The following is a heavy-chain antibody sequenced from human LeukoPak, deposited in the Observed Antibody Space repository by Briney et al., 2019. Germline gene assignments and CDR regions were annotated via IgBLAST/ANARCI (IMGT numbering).Heavy chain of an antibody. J-gene: IGHJ5*02. CDR2: IYYSGST. Sequence: SETLFLTCTVSGGSISGSSYYWGWIRQPPGKGLEWIGSIYYSGSTYYNPSLKSRVTISADTSKNQFSLKLSSVTAAYTAVYYCARHPVLRYLGTWGQGTLVTVSS. D-gene: IGHD3-9*01. CDR3: ARHPVLRYLGT. V-gene: IGHV4-39*01. CDR1: GGSISGSSYY.